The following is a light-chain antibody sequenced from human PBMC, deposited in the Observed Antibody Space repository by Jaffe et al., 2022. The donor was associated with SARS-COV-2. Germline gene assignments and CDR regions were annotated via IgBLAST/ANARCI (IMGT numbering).Light chain of an antibody. J-gene: IGLJ3*02. CDR2: EGS. Sequence: QSALTQPASVSGSPGQSITISCTGTSSDVGRYNLVSWYQQHPGKAPKLMLYEGSKRPSGVSNRFSGSKSGNTASLTISGLQAEDEADYYCCSYAGSRVWVFGGGTKLAVL. V-gene: IGLV2-23*01. CDR3: CSYAGSRVWV. CDR1: SSDVGRYNL.